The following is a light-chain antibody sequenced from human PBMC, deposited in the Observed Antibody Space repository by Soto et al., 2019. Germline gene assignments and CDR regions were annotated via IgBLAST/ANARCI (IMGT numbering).Light chain of an antibody. CDR2: DVS. CDR3: KSYAGSNTYV. CDR1: SSDVGGYNY. V-gene: IGLV2-11*01. J-gene: IGLJ1*01. Sequence: QSVLTQPRSVSGSPGQSVTISCTGTSSDVGGYNYVSWYQQHPGKAPKLMIYDVSKRPSGAPDRFSGSKSGNTASLTISGLQAEDEADYFCKSYAGSNTYVFGSGTKVTVL.